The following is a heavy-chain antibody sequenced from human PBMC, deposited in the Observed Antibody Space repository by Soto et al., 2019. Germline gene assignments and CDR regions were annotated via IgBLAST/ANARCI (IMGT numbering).Heavy chain of an antibody. D-gene: IGHD5-12*01. J-gene: IGHJ6*03. Sequence: SETLSLTCTVSGGSISSYYWSWIRQPPGKGLEWIGYIYYSGSTNYNPSLKSRVTISVDTSKNQFSLKLSSVTAADTAVYYCARVAREDSGYANYYYYMDVWGKGTTVTVSS. CDR2: IYYSGST. CDR1: GGSISSYY. CDR3: ARVAREDSGYANYYYYMDV. V-gene: IGHV4-59*01.